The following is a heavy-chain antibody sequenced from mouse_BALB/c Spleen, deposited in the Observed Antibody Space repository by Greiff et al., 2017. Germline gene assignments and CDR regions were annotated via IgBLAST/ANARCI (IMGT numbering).Heavy chain of an antibody. CDR1: GYAFSSSW. J-gene: IGHJ2*01. Sequence: VQGVESGPELVKPGASVKISCKASGYAFSSSWMNWVKQRPGQGLEWIGRIYPGDGDTNYNGKFKGKATLTADKSSSTAYMQLSSLTSVDSAVYFCASWDYYGSSYFDYWGQGTTLTVSS. CDR2: IYPGDGDT. D-gene: IGHD1-1*01. V-gene: IGHV1-82*01. CDR3: ASWDYYGSSYFDY.